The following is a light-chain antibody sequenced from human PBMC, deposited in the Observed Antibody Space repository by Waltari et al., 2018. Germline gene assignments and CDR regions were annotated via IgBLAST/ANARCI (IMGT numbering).Light chain of an antibody. J-gene: IGKJ2*01. CDR3: MQGTHWPYT. Sequence: DVVMTQSPLSLPVTLGQPASISCKSSQSLVRSDGNTYLQWFHQRPGQSPRLLIYKVSTRESGVPDRFSGSGSGTDFTLKISSVEAEDVGVYYCMQGTHWPYTFGQGTKLDIK. CDR1: QSLVRSDGNTY. V-gene: IGKV2-30*02. CDR2: KVS.